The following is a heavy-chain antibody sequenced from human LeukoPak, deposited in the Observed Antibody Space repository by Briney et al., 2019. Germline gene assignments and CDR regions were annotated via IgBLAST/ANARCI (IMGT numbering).Heavy chain of an antibody. CDR3: AKAREGAYCGGDCYSHAFDI. CDR2: ISWNSGSI. D-gene: IGHD2-21*02. Sequence: GRSLRLSCAASGFTFDDYAMHWVRQAPGKGLEWVSGISWNSGSIGYADSVKGRFTISRDNAKNSLYLQMNSLRAEDTALYYCAKAREGAYCGGDCYSHAFDIWGQGTMVTVSS. V-gene: IGHV3-9*01. J-gene: IGHJ3*02. CDR1: GFTFDDYA.